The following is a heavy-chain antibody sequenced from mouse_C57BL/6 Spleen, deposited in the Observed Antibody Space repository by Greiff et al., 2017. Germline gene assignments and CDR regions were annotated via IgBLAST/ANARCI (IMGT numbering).Heavy chain of an antibody. CDR1: GFSLTSYG. Sequence: QVQLQQSGPGLVQPSQSLSITCTVSGFSLTSYGVHWVRQSPGKGLEWLGVIWSGGSTDYNAAFISRLSISKDNSKSQVFFKMNSLQADDTAIYYCAREKIYYGNSDYYAMDYWGQGTSVTVSS. D-gene: IGHD2-1*01. J-gene: IGHJ4*01. CDR2: IWSGGST. V-gene: IGHV2-2*01. CDR3: AREKIYYGNSDYYAMDY.